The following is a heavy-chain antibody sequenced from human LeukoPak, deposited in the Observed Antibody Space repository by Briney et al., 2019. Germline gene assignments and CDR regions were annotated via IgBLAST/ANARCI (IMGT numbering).Heavy chain of an antibody. CDR1: GFVFGTYA. CDR2: ISYDGSDE. V-gene: IGHV3-30*18. D-gene: IGHD3-10*01. CDR3: AKIRVRGVHYFDY. Sequence: SGGSLRLSCAASGFVFGTYAMHWVRQAPGKGLECVSRISYDGSDEYYADSVKGRFAISRDNSKSTLYLQMNSLRPEDTAVYYCAKIRVRGVHYFDYWGQGTQVTVPS. J-gene: IGHJ4*02.